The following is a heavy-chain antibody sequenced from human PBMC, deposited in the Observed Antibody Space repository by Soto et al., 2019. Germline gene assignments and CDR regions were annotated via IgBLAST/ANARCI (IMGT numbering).Heavy chain of an antibody. J-gene: IGHJ6*03. CDR2: MNPNSGNT. D-gene: IGHD2-8*01. CDR1: GYTFTSYD. V-gene: IGHV1-8*01. CDR3: ARGRGVRPVYYYYYMDV. Sequence: ASVKVSCKASGYTFTSYDINWVRQATGQGLEWMGWMNPNSGNTGYAQKFQGRVTMTRNTSISTAYMELSSLRSEDTAVYYCARGRGVRPVYYYYYMDVWGKGTTVTVSS.